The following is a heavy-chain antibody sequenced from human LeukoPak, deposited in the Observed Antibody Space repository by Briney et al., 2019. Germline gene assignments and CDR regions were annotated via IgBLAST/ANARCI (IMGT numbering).Heavy chain of an antibody. V-gene: IGHV4-4*07. Sequence: SETLSLTCTVSGGSISTYYWTWLRQPAGKGLEWIGRIYTSGSTNYNPSLKSRVTMSVDTSKNQFSLKLSSVTAADTAVYYCARDSTYGLDYWGQGTLVTVSS. CDR1: GGSISTYY. CDR2: IYTSGST. CDR3: ARDSTYGLDY. J-gene: IGHJ4*02. D-gene: IGHD3-10*01.